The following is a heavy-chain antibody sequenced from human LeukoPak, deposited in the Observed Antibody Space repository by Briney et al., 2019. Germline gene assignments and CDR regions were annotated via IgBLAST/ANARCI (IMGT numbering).Heavy chain of an antibody. CDR1: GGSISSGSHY. J-gene: IGHJ4*02. CDR3: ARVEKQDTAMLPDYFDY. Sequence: PSQTLSLTCTVSGGSISSGSHYWSWIRQPAGKGLEWIGYIYYSGSTNYNPSLKSRVTISVDTSKNQFSLKLSSVTAADTAVYYCARVEKQDTAMLPDYFDYWGQGTLVTVSS. CDR2: IYYSGST. V-gene: IGHV4-61*10. D-gene: IGHD5-18*01.